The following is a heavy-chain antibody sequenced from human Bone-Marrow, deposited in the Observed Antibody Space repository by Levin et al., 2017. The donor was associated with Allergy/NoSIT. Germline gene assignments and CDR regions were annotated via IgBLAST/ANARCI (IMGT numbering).Heavy chain of an antibody. D-gene: IGHD3-10*01. J-gene: IGHJ3*02. CDR2: IFWDDDK. V-gene: IGHV2-5*02. CDR3: AHRLRADAFDI. Sequence: KVSGPTLVKPTQTLTLTCTFSGFSLRTSGVAVGWFRQPPGGALEWLTHIFWDDDKRFRPSLRRRLTVTKDASKNQVILTMTNVDPIDTGTYYCAHRLRADAFDIWGQGTLVTVSS. CDR1: GFSLRTSGVA.